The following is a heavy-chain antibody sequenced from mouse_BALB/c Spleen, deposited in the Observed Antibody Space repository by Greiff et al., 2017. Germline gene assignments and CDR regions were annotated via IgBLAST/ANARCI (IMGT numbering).Heavy chain of an antibody. CDR1: GYTFTSYG. Sequence: QVQLQQPGAELVRPGASVKLSCKASGYTFTSYGINWVKQRPGQGLEWIGNIYPSDSYTNYNQKFKDKATLTVDKSSSTAYMQLSSPTSEDSAVYYCTREDTAENAMDYWGQGTSVTVSS. J-gene: IGHJ4*01. D-gene: IGHD1-2*01. CDR2: IYPSDSYT. V-gene: IGHV1-69*02. CDR3: TREDTAENAMDY.